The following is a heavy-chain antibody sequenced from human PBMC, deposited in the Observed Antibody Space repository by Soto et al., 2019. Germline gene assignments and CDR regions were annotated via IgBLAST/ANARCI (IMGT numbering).Heavy chain of an antibody. CDR3: ATQEVGGSYVYTFDP. CDR1: GGSITSSSYY. V-gene: IGHV4-39*01. CDR2: IYYSGST. J-gene: IGHJ5*02. D-gene: IGHD1-26*01. Sequence: QLHLRESGPGLVKPSETLSLTCTVSGGSITSSSYYWGWIRQPPGKGLEWIGSIYYSGSTYYNPSPQRRVTISADTSKTPSPLQLSSVTAADTAVYYCATQEVGGSYVYTFDPWGQGTLVTVSS.